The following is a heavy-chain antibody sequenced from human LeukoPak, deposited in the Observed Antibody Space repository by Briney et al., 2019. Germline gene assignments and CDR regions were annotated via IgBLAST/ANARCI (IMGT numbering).Heavy chain of an antibody. CDR1: GGSISTYY. Sequence: SETLSLTCTVSGGSISTYYWNWIRQPAGKGLEWIGRIYISGSTNYNPSLKSRVTISVDTSKNQFSLKLSSVTAADTAVYYCATSIAARGYYGMDVWGQGTTVTVSS. V-gene: IGHV4-4*07. J-gene: IGHJ6*02. D-gene: IGHD6-6*01. CDR2: IYISGST. CDR3: ATSIAARGYYGMDV.